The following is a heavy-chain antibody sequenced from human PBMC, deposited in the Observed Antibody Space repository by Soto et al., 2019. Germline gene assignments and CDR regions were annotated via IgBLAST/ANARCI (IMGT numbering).Heavy chain of an antibody. CDR2: ISAYDGNT. J-gene: IGHJ6*02. CDR3: ARVTSSGYGMDV. Sequence: QVELVQSGAEVKKPGASVKVFCKASGYTFTSYGISWVRQAPGQGLEWMGWISAYDGNTNYAQKIQRRNTTTPHTSTSTAYMDLKSLRSDDTAVYYCARVTSSGYGMDVWRQRTRVTASS. V-gene: IGHV1-18*01. CDR1: GYTFTSYG.